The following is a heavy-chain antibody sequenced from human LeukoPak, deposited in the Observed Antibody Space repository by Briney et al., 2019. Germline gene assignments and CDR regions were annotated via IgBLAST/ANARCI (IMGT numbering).Heavy chain of an antibody. CDR3: ARDRNVFWPYTGEYNWFDP. J-gene: IGHJ5*02. Sequence: ASVKVSCKASGYTFTGYYMHWVRQAPGQGLEWMGWSNPNSGGTNYAQKFQGRVTMTRDTSISTAYMELSRLRSDDTAVYYCARDRNVFWPYTGEYNWFDPWGQGTLVTVSS. D-gene: IGHD3-16*01. V-gene: IGHV1-2*02. CDR1: GYTFTGYY. CDR2: SNPNSGGT.